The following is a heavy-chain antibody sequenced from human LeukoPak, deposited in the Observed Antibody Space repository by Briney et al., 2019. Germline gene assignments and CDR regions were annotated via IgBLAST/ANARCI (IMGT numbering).Heavy chain of an antibody. Sequence: ASVKVSCKASGYTFTGYYMHWVRQAPGQGLEWMGWINPNSGGTDYAQKFQGRVTLTRDTSISTLYMDLSGLRSDDAAVYYCAREGVPSLLGFDSWGQGSLVTVSS. CDR1: GYTFTGYY. D-gene: IGHD1-26*01. V-gene: IGHV1-2*02. CDR2: INPNSGGT. CDR3: AREGVPSLLGFDS. J-gene: IGHJ4*02.